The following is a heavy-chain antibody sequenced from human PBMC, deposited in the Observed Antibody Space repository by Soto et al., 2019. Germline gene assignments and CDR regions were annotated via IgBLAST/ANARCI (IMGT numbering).Heavy chain of an antibody. CDR2: IHYSGST. V-gene: IGHV4-61*01. Sequence: SETLSLTCTVSGGSVSSTSYYWTWIRQPPGKGLEWIGYIHYSGSTNYNPSLQSRVTISVDTYKNHFSLELTSVTAADTAVHYCERAWEHLYFDYWGQGALVTVSS. CDR1: GGSVSSTSYY. D-gene: IGHD1-26*01. CDR3: ERAWEHLYFDY. J-gene: IGHJ4*02.